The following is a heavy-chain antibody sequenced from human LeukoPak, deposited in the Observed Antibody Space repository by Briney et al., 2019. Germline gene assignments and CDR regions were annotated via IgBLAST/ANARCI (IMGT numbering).Heavy chain of an antibody. Sequence: ASVKVSCKASGYTFTDYYMHWVRQAPGQGLEWMGWINPNSGGTNYAQKFQGRVTMTRDTSISTAYMELSRLRSDDTAVYYCARDSHEITVTTLDWGQGTLVTVSS. CDR2: INPNSGGT. V-gene: IGHV1-2*02. D-gene: IGHD4-17*01. CDR3: ARDSHEITVTTLD. CDR1: GYTFTDYY. J-gene: IGHJ4*02.